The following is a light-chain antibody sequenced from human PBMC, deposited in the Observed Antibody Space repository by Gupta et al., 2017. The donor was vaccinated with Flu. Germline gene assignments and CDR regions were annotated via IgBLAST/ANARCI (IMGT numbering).Light chain of an antibody. CDR3: QSYDSSLSGSGV. CDR2: GSS. J-gene: IGLJ3*02. Sequence: TISCTGSSSNIGTGYDVHWYQQLPGTVPKLLIYGSSNRPSGVPDRFSGSKSGTSASLAITGLQAEDEADYYCQSYDSSLSGSGVFGGGTKLTVL. V-gene: IGLV1-40*01. CDR1: SSNIGTGYD.